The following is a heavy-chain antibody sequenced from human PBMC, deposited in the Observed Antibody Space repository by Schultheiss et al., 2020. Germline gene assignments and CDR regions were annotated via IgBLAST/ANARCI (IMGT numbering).Heavy chain of an antibody. D-gene: IGHD6-19*01. CDR2: ISYDGSSYDGSNK. V-gene: IGHV3-30*03. CDR3: ARDTGSGWYSNAFDI. Sequence: GGSLRLSCAASGFTFSSYGMHWVRQAPGKGLEWVAVISYDGSSYDGSNKYYADSVKGRFTISRDNSKNTLYLQMNSLRAEDTALYYCARDTGSGWYSNAFDIWGQGTMVTVSS. J-gene: IGHJ3*02. CDR1: GFTFSSYG.